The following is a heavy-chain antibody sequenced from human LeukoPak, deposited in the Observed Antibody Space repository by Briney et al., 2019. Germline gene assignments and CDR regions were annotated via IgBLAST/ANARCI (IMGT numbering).Heavy chain of an antibody. CDR2: VDTSGST. J-gene: IGHJ6*03. V-gene: IGHV4-4*07. D-gene: IGHD3-16*01. CDR1: SGSLSSFY. Sequence: PSETLSLTCSVSSGSLSSFYWTWVRQSAWKGLEWIGRVDTSGSTHYNPSLKGRATMSLDTSKYQFSLRLTSVTVADTAVYYCARGLGGASYYMDVWGKGTTVTVSS. CDR3: ARGLGGASYYMDV.